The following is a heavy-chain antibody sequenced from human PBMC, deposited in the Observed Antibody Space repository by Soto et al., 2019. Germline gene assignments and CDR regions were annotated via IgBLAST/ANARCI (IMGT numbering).Heavy chain of an antibody. J-gene: IGHJ6*02. D-gene: IGHD5-18*01. Sequence: QVQLVESGGGVVQPGRSLRLSCAASGFTFSSYGMHWVRQAPGKGLEWVAVISYDGSNKYYADSVKGRFTISRDNSKNTLYLQMNGLRAEDTAVYYCAKDRVLSGNTAIASPVYYYYYGMDVWGQGTTVTVSS. CDR1: GFTFSSYG. CDR2: ISYDGSNK. CDR3: AKDRVLSGNTAIASPVYYYYYGMDV. V-gene: IGHV3-30*18.